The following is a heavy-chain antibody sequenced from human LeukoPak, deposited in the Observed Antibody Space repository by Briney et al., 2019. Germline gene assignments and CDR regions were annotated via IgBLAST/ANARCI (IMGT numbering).Heavy chain of an antibody. V-gene: IGHV3-74*01. Sequence: GGSLRLSCAASGFTFSSYWMHWVRQAPGKGLVWVSRINSDGSRTTYADSVKGRFTISRDNAKNTLYLQMNSLGAEDTAVYYCARADGGNVHFDYWGQGTLVTVSS. CDR1: GFTFSSYW. J-gene: IGHJ4*02. CDR3: ARADGGNVHFDY. CDR2: INSDGSRT. D-gene: IGHD4-23*01.